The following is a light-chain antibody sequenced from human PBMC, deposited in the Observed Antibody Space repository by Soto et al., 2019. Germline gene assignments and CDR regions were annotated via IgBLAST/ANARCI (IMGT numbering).Light chain of an antibody. Sequence: QSVLTQPASVSGSPGQSITISCTGSSSDVGGYNYVSWYQQHPGKAPKLIIYDVSNRPSGISNRFSGSKSDNTASLTISGLQADDEADYYCTSYTSSSTLVLFGGGTKLTVL. V-gene: IGLV2-14*01. J-gene: IGLJ2*01. CDR3: TSYTSSSTLVL. CDR1: SSDVGGYNY. CDR2: DVS.